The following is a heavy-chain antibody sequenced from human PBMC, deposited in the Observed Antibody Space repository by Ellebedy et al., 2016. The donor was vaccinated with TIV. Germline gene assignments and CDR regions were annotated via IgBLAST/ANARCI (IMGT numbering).Heavy chain of an antibody. J-gene: IGHJ4*02. CDR3: ARDSIDYCDNDCYYYFDN. CDR1: GVTVSSDF. CDR2: ISSTSAYA. D-gene: IGHD4-17*01. V-gene: IGHV3-21*01. Sequence: GESLKISCAASGVTVSSDFTSWVRQAPGRGLEWVSSISSTSAYADYGDSVKGRFTVSRDNAKNSLYLQMNSLRSEDTAVYYCARDSIDYCDNDCYYYFDNWGQGALVTVSS.